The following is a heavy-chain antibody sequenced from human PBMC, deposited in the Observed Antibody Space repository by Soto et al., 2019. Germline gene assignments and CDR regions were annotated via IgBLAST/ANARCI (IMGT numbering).Heavy chain of an antibody. CDR1: GGSISSGGYS. D-gene: IGHD1-26*01. Sequence: SETLSLTCAVSGGSISSGGYSWSWIRQPPGKGLEWIGYIYHSGSTFYNPSLKSRVTISVDRSKNQFSLKLSSVTAADTAVYYCARGSNSGYIDYWGQGTLVTVSS. V-gene: IGHV4-30-2*01. J-gene: IGHJ4*02. CDR2: IYHSGST. CDR3: ARGSNSGYIDY.